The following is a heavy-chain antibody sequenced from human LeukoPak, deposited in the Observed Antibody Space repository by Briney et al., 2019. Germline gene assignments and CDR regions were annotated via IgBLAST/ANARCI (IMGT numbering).Heavy chain of an antibody. D-gene: IGHD1-14*01. J-gene: IGHJ6*03. V-gene: IGHV3-11*01. CDR1: GFTFTDHY. CDR2: ISGFGGTI. CDR3: ARHLFSGEYENRYHPYFMDV. Sequence: GGSLRLSCAAYGFTFTDHYMTWIRQAPGKGLQWLSSISGFGGTIYYADSVKGRLTISRDNAKQSVYLQVTGLRAEDTAVYYCARHLFSGEYENRYHPYFMDVWGRGTPVTVSS.